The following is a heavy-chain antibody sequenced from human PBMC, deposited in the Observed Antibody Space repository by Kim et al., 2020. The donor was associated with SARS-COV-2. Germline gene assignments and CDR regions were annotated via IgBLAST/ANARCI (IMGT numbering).Heavy chain of an antibody. CDR2: INTDTGNP. J-gene: IGHJ5*02. CDR1: GYTFTSYA. CDR3: ARDRGIVILPEWFDP. Sequence: ASVKVSCKASGYTFTSYAMNWVRQAPGQGLEWLGWINTDTGNPTYAQDFTGRFVFSLDTSVNTAYLLISSLKAEDTAVYYCARDRGIVILPEWFDPWGQGTLVTVSS. D-gene: IGHD2-2*01. V-gene: IGHV7-4-1*02.